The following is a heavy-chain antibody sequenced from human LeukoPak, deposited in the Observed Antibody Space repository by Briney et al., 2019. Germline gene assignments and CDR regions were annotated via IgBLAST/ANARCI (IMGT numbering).Heavy chain of an antibody. Sequence: PGGSLRLSCAASGFTFSGYSMNWVRQAPEKGLEWIAYIRRDGSPVHYADSVKGRFSISRDNARNSLYLEMNSLRDEDTAIYYCVRDPDALDFWGQDTPVTVSS. J-gene: IGHJ1*01. D-gene: IGHD3-9*01. CDR1: GFTFSGYS. CDR3: VRDPDALDF. V-gene: IGHV3-48*02. CDR2: IRRDGSPV.